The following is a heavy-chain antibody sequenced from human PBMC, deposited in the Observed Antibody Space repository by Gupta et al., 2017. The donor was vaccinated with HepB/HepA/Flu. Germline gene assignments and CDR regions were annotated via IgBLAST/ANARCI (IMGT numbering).Heavy chain of an antibody. CDR1: GFSVSNNY. CDR3: ARLVADYVWGSSQSG. CDR2: IYSGGTT. J-gene: IGHJ4*02. V-gene: IGHV3-66*04. D-gene: IGHD3-16*01. Sequence: EMQLVESGGGLVQPGGSLRLYCAASGFSVSNNYMSWVRHAPGKGLEWVSIIYSGGTTYYADSVMGRFIISRDISKNTLYLQMKRLRVEDTAVYYCARLVADYVWGSSQSGGGQGTLVTVSS.